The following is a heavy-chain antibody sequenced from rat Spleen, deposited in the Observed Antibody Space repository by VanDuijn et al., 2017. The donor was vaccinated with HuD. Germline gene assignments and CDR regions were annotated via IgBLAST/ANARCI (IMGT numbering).Heavy chain of an antibody. V-gene: IGHV5-7*01. D-gene: IGHD1-4*01. Sequence: EVQLVESGGGLVQPGGSLKLSCAASGFTFSDYNMAWVRQAPKKGLEWVATISFDGSNTYYRDSIRGRFTISRENAKSTLYLQMDSLRSEDTATYFCTTEGPTTRAFTYWGQGTLVTVSS. J-gene: IGHJ3*01. CDR2: ISFDGSNT. CDR1: GFTFSDYN. CDR3: TTEGPTTRAFTY.